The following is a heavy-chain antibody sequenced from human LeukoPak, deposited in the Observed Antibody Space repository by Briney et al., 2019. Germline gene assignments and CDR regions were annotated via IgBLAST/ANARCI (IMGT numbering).Heavy chain of an antibody. J-gene: IGHJ4*02. Sequence: PGGSLRLSCAASGFTFSSYEMNWVRQAPGKGLEWVSYISSSGSTIYYADSVKGRFTISRDNAKNSLYLQMNSLRAEDTAVYYCAREIGVAATPLDYRGQGTLVTVSS. CDR2: ISSSGSTI. CDR3: AREIGVAATPLDY. CDR1: GFTFSSYE. D-gene: IGHD2-15*01. V-gene: IGHV3-48*03.